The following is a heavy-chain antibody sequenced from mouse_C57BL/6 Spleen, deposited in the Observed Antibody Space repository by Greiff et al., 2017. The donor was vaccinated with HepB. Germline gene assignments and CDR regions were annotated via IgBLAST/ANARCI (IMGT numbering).Heavy chain of an antibody. V-gene: IGHV1-18*01. Sequence: EVQLQQSGPELVKPGASVKITCKASGYTFTDYNMDWVKQSHGKSLEWIGDINPNNGGTIYNQKFKGKATLTVDKSSSTAYMELRSLTSEDTAVYYCATDSSGYYAMDYWGQGTSVTVSS. CDR3: ATDSSGYYAMDY. CDR1: GYTFTDYN. J-gene: IGHJ4*01. D-gene: IGHD3-2*02. CDR2: INPNNGGT.